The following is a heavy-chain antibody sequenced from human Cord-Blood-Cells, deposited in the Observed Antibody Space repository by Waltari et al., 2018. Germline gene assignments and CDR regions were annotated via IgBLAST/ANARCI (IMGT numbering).Heavy chain of an antibody. V-gene: IGHV4-39*01. D-gene: IGHD3-22*01. CDR1: GGSISSSSYY. J-gene: IGHJ4*02. CDR2: IYYSGST. CDR3: ARSLLLHSSGYDFDY. Sequence: QLQLQESGPGLVKPSETLSLTCTVSGGSISSSSYYWGWIRHPPGKGLEWIGSIYYSGSTYYNPSLKSRVTISVDTSKNQFSLKLSSVTAADTAVYYCARSLLLHSSGYDFDYWGQGTLVTVSS.